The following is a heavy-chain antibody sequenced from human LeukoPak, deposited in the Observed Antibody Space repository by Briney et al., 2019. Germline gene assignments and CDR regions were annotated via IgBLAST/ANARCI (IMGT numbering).Heavy chain of an antibody. D-gene: IGHD2-2*01. J-gene: IGHJ4*02. Sequence: PSQTLSLTCAVSGGSISSGDYYWSWIRQPPGKGLEWIEYIYYSGSTYYNPSLKSRVTISVDTSKNQFSLKLSSVTAADTAVYYCARASSSTSCYFDYWGQGTLVTVSS. CDR3: ARASSSTSCYFDY. CDR2: IYYSGST. CDR1: GGSISSGDYY. V-gene: IGHV4-30-4*08.